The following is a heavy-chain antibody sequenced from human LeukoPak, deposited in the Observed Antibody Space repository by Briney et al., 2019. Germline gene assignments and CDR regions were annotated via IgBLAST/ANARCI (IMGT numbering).Heavy chain of an antibody. J-gene: IGHJ4*02. D-gene: IGHD3-22*01. V-gene: IGHV3-30*02. Sequence: GGSLRLSCAASGFSFSNYGIHWVRQAPGKGLEWVAFIRFDETNKYYADSVKGRFAISRDNSKSTLLLQMNSLRAEDTAVYYCAKDGFSSGYYPYYLDFWGQGTLVTVSS. CDR1: GFSFSNYG. CDR2: IRFDETNK. CDR3: AKDGFSSGYYPYYLDF.